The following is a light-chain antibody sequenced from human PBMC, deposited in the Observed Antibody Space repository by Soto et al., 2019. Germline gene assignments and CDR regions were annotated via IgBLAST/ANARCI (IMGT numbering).Light chain of an antibody. CDR2: DAS. V-gene: IGKV3-15*01. J-gene: IGKJ1*01. Sequence: EIVMSQSPSTLSVSPGERATLSCRASQRVNSNLAWYQQRPGQAPRLLIYDASTRATGVPARFSGSGSGTDFTLTISRLEPEDFAVYYCQQYGSSGTFGQGTKVDIK. CDR1: QRVNSN. CDR3: QQYGSSGT.